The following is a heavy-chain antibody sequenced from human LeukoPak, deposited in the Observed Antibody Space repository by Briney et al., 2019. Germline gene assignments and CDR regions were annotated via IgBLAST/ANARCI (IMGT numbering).Heavy chain of an antibody. D-gene: IGHD3-16*01. Sequence: ASVKVSCNASGYTFTGYYMYWVRQAPGQGLEWMGWINPNSGGTNYAQKFQGRVSMTRDTSISTVYMELSRLRSDDTAVYYCARGVWRSARDAFDIWGQGTMVTVSS. J-gene: IGHJ3*02. CDR2: INPNSGGT. CDR3: ARGVWRSARDAFDI. V-gene: IGHV1-2*02. CDR1: GYTFTGYY.